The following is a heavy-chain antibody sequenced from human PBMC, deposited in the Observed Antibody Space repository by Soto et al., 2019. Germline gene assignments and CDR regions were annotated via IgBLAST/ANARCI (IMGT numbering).Heavy chain of an antibody. V-gene: IGHV3-7*01. Sequence: PGGSLRLSCAASGISTSSYWMGWVRQAPGRGLEWVASIKNDGSNKYYADSVKGRFTISRDNSKNTLYLQMNSLRAEDTAVYYCARETDYYDSSGYPRTGAFDIWGQGTMVTVSS. CDR2: IKNDGSNK. CDR3: ARETDYYDSSGYPRTGAFDI. D-gene: IGHD3-22*01. J-gene: IGHJ3*02. CDR1: GISTSSYW.